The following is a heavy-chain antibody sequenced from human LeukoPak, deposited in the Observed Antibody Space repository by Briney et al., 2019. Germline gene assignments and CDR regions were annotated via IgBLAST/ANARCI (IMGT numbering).Heavy chain of an antibody. V-gene: IGHV1-2*02. CDR2: INPNNGGT. Sequence: ASVTVSCKASGYTFTGYCIHWVRQAPGQGLEWMGWINPNNGGTNYAQRYQDRVTMTRDTSNSTAYMELSSLRSDDTAVYYCARDPRGYSGYENWFDPWGQGTLVTVSS. J-gene: IGHJ5*02. CDR1: GYTFTGYC. D-gene: IGHD5-12*01. CDR3: ARDPRGYSGYENWFDP.